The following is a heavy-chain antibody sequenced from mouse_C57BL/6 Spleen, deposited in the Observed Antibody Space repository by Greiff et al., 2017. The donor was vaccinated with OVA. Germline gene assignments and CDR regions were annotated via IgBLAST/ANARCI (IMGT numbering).Heavy chain of an antibody. CDR1: GFTFSDYG. CDR2: ISSGSSTI. Sequence: EVQGVESGGGLVKPGGSLKLSCAVSGFTFSDYGMHWVRQAPEKGLEWVAYISSGSSTIYYADTVKGRFTISRDNAKNTLFLQMTSLRSEDTAMYYCAKESYEDYAMDYWGQGTSVTVSS. V-gene: IGHV5-17*01. CDR3: AKESYEDYAMDY. D-gene: IGHD2-3*01. J-gene: IGHJ4*01.